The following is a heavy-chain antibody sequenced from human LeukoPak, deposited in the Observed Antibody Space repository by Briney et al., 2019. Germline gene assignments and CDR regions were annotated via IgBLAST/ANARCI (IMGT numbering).Heavy chain of an antibody. CDR1: GFTFSSYS. CDR3: ARDGGLYAFDI. Sequence: GGSLRLSCAASGFTFSSYSMNWVRQAPGKGLEWVSSISSSSSYIYYADSVKGRFTISRDNAKNSLCLQMNSLRAEDTAVYYCARDGGLYAFDIWGQGTMVTVSS. D-gene: IGHD3-16*01. J-gene: IGHJ3*02. CDR2: ISSSSSYI. V-gene: IGHV3-21*01.